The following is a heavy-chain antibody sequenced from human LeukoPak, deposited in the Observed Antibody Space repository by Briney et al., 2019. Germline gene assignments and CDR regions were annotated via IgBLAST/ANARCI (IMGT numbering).Heavy chain of an antibody. CDR2: ISYDGSNK. D-gene: IGHD3-10*01. Sequence: AGGSLRLSCAASGFTFSSYGMHWVRQAPGKGLEWVAVISYDGSNKYYADSVQGRFTISRDNSKNTLYLQMNSLRAEDTAVYYCAKDRGDGHPVEHFDYWGQGTLVTVSS. CDR3: AKDRGDGHPVEHFDY. J-gene: IGHJ4*02. CDR1: GFTFSSYG. V-gene: IGHV3-30*18.